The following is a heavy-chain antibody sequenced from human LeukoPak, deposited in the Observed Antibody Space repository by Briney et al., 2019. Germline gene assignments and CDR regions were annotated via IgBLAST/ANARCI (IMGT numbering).Heavy chain of an antibody. CDR1: GGSISTYY. CDR3: AREYSSSSGKNAFDV. CDR2: IYASGNT. Sequence: PSETLSLTCTVPGGSISTYYWSLIRQPAGKGLEWIGRIYASGNTNYNPSLKGRVTMSLDTSKNQFSLRLTSVTAADTAVYYGAREYSSSSGKNAFDVWGQGTMVTVSS. J-gene: IGHJ3*01. D-gene: IGHD6-6*01. V-gene: IGHV4-4*07.